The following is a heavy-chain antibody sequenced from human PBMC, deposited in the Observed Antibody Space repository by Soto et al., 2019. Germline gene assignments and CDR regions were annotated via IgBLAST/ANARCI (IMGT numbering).Heavy chain of an antibody. Sequence: SETLSLTCTVSGGSISSSSYYWGWIRQPPGKGLEWIGRIYYSGSTYYNPSLKSRVTISVDTSKNQFSLKLSSVTAADTAVYYCARGMTTVTTFDYWGQGTLVTVSS. J-gene: IGHJ4*02. D-gene: IGHD4-17*01. CDR2: IYYSGST. CDR1: GGSISSSSYY. CDR3: ARGMTTVTTFDY. V-gene: IGHV4-39*07.